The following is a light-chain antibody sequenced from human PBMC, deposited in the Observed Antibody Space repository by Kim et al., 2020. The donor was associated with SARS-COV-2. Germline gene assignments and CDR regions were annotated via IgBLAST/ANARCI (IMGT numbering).Light chain of an antibody. J-gene: IGKJ2*01. V-gene: IGKV3-15*01. CDR2: GAS. CDR1: QSVTSN. Sequence: VSPGESTTLSCRARQSVTSNLAWYQQTPGQAPRLLIYGASTRDTGIPARFSGTGSETEFTLTINSLQSGDFAVYYCRQYNNWPYTFGQGTKLEI. CDR3: RQYNNWPYT.